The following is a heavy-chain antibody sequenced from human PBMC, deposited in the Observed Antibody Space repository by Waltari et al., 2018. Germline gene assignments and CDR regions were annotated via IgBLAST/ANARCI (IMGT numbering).Heavy chain of an antibody. Sequence: QVQLQESGPGLVKPSETLSLTCTVSGGSISSHYWSWIRQPPGKGLEWIGYIYYSGSTNYNPSRKSRVTISVDTSKNQFSLKLSSVTAADTAVYYCARDMGGTGTRGGMDVWGQGTTVTVSS. CDR3: ARDMGGTGTRGGMDV. J-gene: IGHJ6*02. CDR2: IYYSGST. CDR1: GGSISSHY. D-gene: IGHD1-7*01. V-gene: IGHV4-59*11.